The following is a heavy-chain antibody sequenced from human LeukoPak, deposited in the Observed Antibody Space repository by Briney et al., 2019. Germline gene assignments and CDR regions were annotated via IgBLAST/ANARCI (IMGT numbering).Heavy chain of an antibody. V-gene: IGHV1-18*01. Sequence: ASVKVSCKASGYTFTSYGISWVRQTPGQGLEWMGWISTYNGDTNYAQKLQGRVTMTTDTSTNTAYMELRSLRSDDTAVYYCAREGLGELTLDYWGQGTLVTVSS. CDR1: GYTFTSYG. CDR2: ISTYNGDT. D-gene: IGHD3-16*01. CDR3: AREGLGELTLDY. J-gene: IGHJ4*02.